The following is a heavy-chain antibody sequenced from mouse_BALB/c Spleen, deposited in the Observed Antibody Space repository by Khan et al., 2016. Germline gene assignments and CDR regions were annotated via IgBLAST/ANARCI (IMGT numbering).Heavy chain of an antibody. Sequence: QVQLKQSGAELVRPGSSVKISCKASGYAFSSYWMTWVKQRPGQGLEWIGQIYPGDGDTNYNGKFKGKATLTADKSSSTAYMQLSSLTSEDSAVYFCARGVGPDYWGQGTTLTVSS. J-gene: IGHJ2*01. CDR3: ARGVGPDY. CDR1: GYAFSSYW. CDR2: IYPGDGDT. D-gene: IGHD4-1*01. V-gene: IGHV1-80*01.